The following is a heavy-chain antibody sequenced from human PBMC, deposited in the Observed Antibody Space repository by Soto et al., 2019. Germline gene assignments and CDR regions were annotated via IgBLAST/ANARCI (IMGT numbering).Heavy chain of an antibody. Sequence: QVQLVQSGAEVKKPGASVKVSCKASGYIFTNHYIHWVRQAPGQGLEWMGIINPSGGSTNYLQKFQGRVTMTRDTPTSTVYMELSSLRSEDTAVYFCARADYYDSSGFYYDYWGQGTLVTVSS. V-gene: IGHV1-46*01. CDR3: ARADYYDSSGFYYDY. CDR2: INPSGGST. CDR1: GYIFTNHY. J-gene: IGHJ4*02. D-gene: IGHD3-22*01.